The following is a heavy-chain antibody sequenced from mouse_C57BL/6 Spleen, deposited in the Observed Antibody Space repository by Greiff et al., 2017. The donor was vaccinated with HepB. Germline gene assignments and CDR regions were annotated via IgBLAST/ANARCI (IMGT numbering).Heavy chain of an antibody. CDR2: INPNNGGT. V-gene: IGHV1-18*01. D-gene: IGHD2-3*01. Sequence: EVQLQQSGPELVKPGASVKIPCKASGYTFTDYNMDWVKQSHGKSLEWIGDINPNNGGTNYNQKFKGKATLTVDKSSSTAYMELRSLTSEDTAVYYCARSDDGYYVSSAMDYWGQGTSVTVSS. J-gene: IGHJ4*01. CDR3: ARSDDGYYVSSAMDY. CDR1: GYTFTDYN.